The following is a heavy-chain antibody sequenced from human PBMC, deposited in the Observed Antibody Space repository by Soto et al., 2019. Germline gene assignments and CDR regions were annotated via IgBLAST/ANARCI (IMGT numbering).Heavy chain of an antibody. CDR2: ISGGXERT. V-gene: IGHV3-23*01. CDR3: XXXXXXXXXRPDWWYFDI. J-gene: IGHJ2*01. CDR1: GFTFINYA. D-gene: IGHD2-21*01. Sequence: EVQLLESGGGLVQPGGSLRLSCVGSGFTFINYAMNWVRQTPGKGLEWVSTISGGXERTFDADTVKGRFTISRDNSKXXXXXXXXXXXXXXXXXXXXXXXXXXXXXRPDWWYFDIWGRGTLVTVSS.